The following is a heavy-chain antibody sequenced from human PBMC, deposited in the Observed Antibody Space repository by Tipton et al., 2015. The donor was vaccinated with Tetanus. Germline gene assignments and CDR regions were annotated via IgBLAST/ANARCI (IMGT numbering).Heavy chain of an antibody. J-gene: IGHJ2*01. CDR2: ISGSGDEI. Sequence: SLRLSCAASGFPFSNYAMNWIRQSPLRGLEWVSGISGSGDEIHYADSVKGRFTISRDNSMNSVYLQMNSLRAEDTALYYCARVWGRGQLVTKPNWYFDLWGRGTLVTASS. V-gene: IGHV3-23*01. CDR3: ARVWGRGQLVTKPNWYFDL. D-gene: IGHD6-6*01. CDR1: GFPFSNYA.